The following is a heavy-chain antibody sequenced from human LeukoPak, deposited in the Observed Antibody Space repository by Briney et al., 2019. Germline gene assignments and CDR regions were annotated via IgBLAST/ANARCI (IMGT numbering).Heavy chain of an antibody. Sequence: PSETVSLTCTVSGGSLCSYYWSWIPQPPGKGLVGIGYIYYSGSTNYNPSLKSRVTISVDTSKNQFSLKLSSVTAADTAVYYCAREKAAAGFDYWGQGTLVTVSS. J-gene: IGHJ4*02. CDR3: AREKAAAGFDY. CDR2: IYYSGST. CDR1: GGSLCSYY. V-gene: IGHV4-59*01. D-gene: IGHD6-13*01.